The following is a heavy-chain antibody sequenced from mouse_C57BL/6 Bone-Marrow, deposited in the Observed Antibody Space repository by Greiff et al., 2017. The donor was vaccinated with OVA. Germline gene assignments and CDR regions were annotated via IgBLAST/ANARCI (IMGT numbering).Heavy chain of an antibody. CDR1: GFTFSSYA. J-gene: IGHJ1*03. V-gene: IGHV5-4*01. CDR3: ARVITTVVATRYFDV. CDR2: ISDGGSYT. Sequence: EVQLVESGGGLVKPGGSLKLSCAASGFTFSSYAMSWVRQTPEKRLEWVATISDGGSYTYYPDNVKGRFTISRDNAKNNLYLQMSHLKSEDTAMYYCARVITTVVATRYFDVWGTGTTVTVSS. D-gene: IGHD1-1*01.